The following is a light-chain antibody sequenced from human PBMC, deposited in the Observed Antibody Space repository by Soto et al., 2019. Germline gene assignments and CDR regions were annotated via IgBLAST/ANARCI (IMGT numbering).Light chain of an antibody. CDR3: QSYDSSTVV. J-gene: IGLJ2*01. CDR1: SGSIASNY. V-gene: IGLV6-57*01. CDR2: EDN. Sequence: NFMLTQPHSVSESPGKTVTISCTRSSGSIASNYVQWYQQRPGSPPTTVIYEDNQRPSGVPDRFSGSIDSSSNSASLTISGLKTEDEADYYCQSYDSSTVVFGGGTQLTVL.